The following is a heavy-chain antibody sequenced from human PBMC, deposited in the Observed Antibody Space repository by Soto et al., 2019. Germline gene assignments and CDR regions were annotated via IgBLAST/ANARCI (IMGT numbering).Heavy chain of an antibody. CDR1: GGSISSYY. V-gene: IGHV4-59*08. J-gene: IGHJ4*02. D-gene: IGHD2-2*01. Sequence: SETLSLTCTVSGGSISSYYWSWIRQPPGRGLEWIGFIYYAGSTKYNPSLNSRVTISVDTSKNQFSLTVTSVTAADTAVYYCARVPVYWGQGILVTSPQ. CDR2: IYYAGST. CDR3: ARVPVY.